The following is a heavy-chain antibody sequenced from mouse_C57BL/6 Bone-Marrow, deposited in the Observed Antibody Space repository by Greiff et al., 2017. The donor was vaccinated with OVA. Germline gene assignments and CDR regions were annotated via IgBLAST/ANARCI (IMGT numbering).Heavy chain of an antibody. V-gene: IGHV5-17*01. J-gene: IGHJ4*01. CDR3: ARRAVTTRLYAMDY. CDR2: ISSGSSTI. Sequence: EVQLVESGGGLVKPGGSLKLSCAASGFTFSDYGMHWVRQAPEKGLEWVAYISSGSSTIYYADTVKGRFTISRDNAKNTLFLQMTSLRSEDTAMYYCARRAVTTRLYAMDYWGQGTSVTVSS. D-gene: IGHD2-2*01. CDR1: GFTFSDYG.